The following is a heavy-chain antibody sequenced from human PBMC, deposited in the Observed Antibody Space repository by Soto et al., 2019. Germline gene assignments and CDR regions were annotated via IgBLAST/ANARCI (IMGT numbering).Heavy chain of an antibody. V-gene: IGHV4-34*01. J-gene: IGHJ4*02. CDR3: ARGLFTTVTHYYFDY. D-gene: IGHD4-17*01. Sequence: QVQLQQWGAGLLKPSETLSLTCAVYGGSFSGYYWSWIRQSPEKGLEWIGEINHSGSTNYNPSLKSRGSISVDTSKDQFSLKMNSVTAADTAVYYCARGLFTTVTHYYFDYWGQGTLVTVSS. CDR2: INHSGST. CDR1: GGSFSGYY.